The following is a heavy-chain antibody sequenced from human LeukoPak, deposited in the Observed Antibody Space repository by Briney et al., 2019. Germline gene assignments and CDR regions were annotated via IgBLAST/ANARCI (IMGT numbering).Heavy chain of an antibody. V-gene: IGHV3-23*01. Sequence: GGSLRLSCAASGLTFISYAMTWVRQAPGKGLEWVSTIIGSGDSTYYADSVKGRFTISRDNSKNTLYLQMNSLRAEDTAVYYCVRNLYKAYFAYWGQGTLVTVSS. J-gene: IGHJ4*02. CDR1: GLTFISYA. D-gene: IGHD1-1*01. CDR2: IIGSGDST. CDR3: VRNLYKAYFAY.